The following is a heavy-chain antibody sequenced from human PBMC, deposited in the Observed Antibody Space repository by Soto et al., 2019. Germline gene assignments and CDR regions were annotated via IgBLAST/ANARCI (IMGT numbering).Heavy chain of an antibody. D-gene: IGHD1-26*01. CDR3: ARDSSWSYPTFDY. V-gene: IGHV4-31*03. CDR2: IYYSGST. Sequence: QVQLQESGPGLVKPSQTLSLTCTVSGGSISSGGYYWSWIRQHPGKGLEWIGYIYYSGSTYYKPSRHRRVTISVDTSKNQFSLKLSSVTAADTAVYYCARDSSWSYPTFDYWGQGTLVTVSS. J-gene: IGHJ4*02. CDR1: GGSISSGGYY.